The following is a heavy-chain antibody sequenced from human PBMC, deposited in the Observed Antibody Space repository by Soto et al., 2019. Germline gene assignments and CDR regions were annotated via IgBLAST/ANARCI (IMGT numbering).Heavy chain of an antibody. J-gene: IGHJ4*02. Sequence: VQLVESGGGLIQPGGSLRLSCAASGFTVSSNYMSWVRQAPGKGLEWVSVIYSGGSTYYADSVKGRFTISRDNSKNTLYLQMNSLRAEDTAVYYCARDFGSGWLPHDYWGQGTLVTVSS. D-gene: IGHD6-19*01. CDR2: IYSGGST. CDR3: ARDFGSGWLPHDY. CDR1: GFTVSSNY. V-gene: IGHV3-53*01.